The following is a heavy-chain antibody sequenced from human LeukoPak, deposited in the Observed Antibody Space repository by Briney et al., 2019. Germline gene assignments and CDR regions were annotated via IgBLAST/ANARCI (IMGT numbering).Heavy chain of an antibody. CDR3: AKDGVILAPGVYWYMDV. D-gene: IGHD3-16*02. Sequence: GGSLRLSCAASGFTFSSYGMHWVRQAPGKGLEWVAFIRNDGAKTYYADSAKGRFTISRDNSRNTLYLQMNSLTAEDTAVFYCAKDGVILAPGVYWYMDVWGRGTTVTVSS. CDR2: IRNDGAKT. CDR1: GFTFSSYG. J-gene: IGHJ6*03. V-gene: IGHV3-30*02.